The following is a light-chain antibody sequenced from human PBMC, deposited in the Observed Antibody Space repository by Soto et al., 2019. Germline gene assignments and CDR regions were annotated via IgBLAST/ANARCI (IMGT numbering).Light chain of an antibody. CDR2: GIS. CDR1: QSVTSN. Sequence: EVVMTQSPATLSVSPGEGATLSCRAGQSVTSNYLAWYQQKPGKAPRLLIHGISNRASDFPARFSGSGSGTEFTLTISGLQSDDFAVYFCQQYKKWPPWTFGHGTKVDIK. V-gene: IGKV3-15*01. J-gene: IGKJ1*01. CDR3: QQYKKWPPWT.